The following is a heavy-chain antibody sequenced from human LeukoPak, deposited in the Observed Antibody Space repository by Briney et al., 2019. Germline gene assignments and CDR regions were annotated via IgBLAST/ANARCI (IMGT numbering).Heavy chain of an antibody. Sequence: GGTLRLACAASGFTFSMHGINWVRQAPGKGREWVSAISPGGEILYYADSVRGRFTISRDNSKDTVSLQMHSLRAEDTAVYYCARDEAVAGTPGYYYYYYMDVWGKGTTVTVSS. CDR1: GFTFSMHG. CDR3: ARDEAVAGTPGYYYYYYMDV. D-gene: IGHD6-19*01. J-gene: IGHJ6*03. V-gene: IGHV3-23*01. CDR2: ISPGGEIL.